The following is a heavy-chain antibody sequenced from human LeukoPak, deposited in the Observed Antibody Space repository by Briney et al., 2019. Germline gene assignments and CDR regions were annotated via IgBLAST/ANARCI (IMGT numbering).Heavy chain of an antibody. Sequence: ASVKVSCKASGYTFTNYAMNWVRQAPGQGLEWMGWINTNTGNPTYAQGFTGRFVFSLDTSVSTTYLQISSLKAEDTAVYYCARSVVGAPDAFDIWGQGTMVTVSS. CDR2: INTNTGNP. CDR3: ARSVVGAPDAFDI. J-gene: IGHJ3*02. CDR1: GYTFTNYA. V-gene: IGHV7-4-1*02. D-gene: IGHD1-26*01.